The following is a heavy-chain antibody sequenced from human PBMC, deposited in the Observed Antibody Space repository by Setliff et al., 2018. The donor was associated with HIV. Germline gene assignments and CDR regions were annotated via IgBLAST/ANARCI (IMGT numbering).Heavy chain of an antibody. D-gene: IGHD3-22*01. J-gene: IGHJ5*02. Sequence: ASVKVSCKASGYTFTSCGISWVRQAPGQGLEWMGWISAQNGNTKYAQKLQGRVTMTTDTSTSTAYMELRSLRSDDTAVYYCAGYPRHYYDTTGYSPYNWFDPWGQGTLVTVSS. CDR1: GYTFTSCG. V-gene: IGHV1-18*01. CDR3: AGYPRHYYDTTGYSPYNWFDP. CDR2: ISAQNGNT.